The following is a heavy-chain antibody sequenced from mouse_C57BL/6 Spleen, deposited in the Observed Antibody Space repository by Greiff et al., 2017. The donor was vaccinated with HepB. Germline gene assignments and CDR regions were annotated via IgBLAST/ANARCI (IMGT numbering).Heavy chain of an antibody. J-gene: IGHJ1*03. CDR3: ARHSNYWYFDV. D-gene: IGHD2-5*01. Sequence: VKLMESGPELVKPGASVKISCKASGYAFSSSWMNWVKQRPGKGLEWIGRIYPGDGDTNYNGKFKGKATLTADKSSSTAYRQLSSLTSEDSAVYFCARHSNYWYFDVWGTGTTVTVSS. V-gene: IGHV1-82*01. CDR1: GYAFSSSW. CDR2: IYPGDGDT.